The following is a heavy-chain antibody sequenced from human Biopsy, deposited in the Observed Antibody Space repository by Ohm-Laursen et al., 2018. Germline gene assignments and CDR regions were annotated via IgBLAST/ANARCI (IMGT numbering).Heavy chain of an antibody. CDR2: ISHTGYT. V-gene: IGHV4-59*11. D-gene: IGHD4-23*01. Sequence: TLSLTCTVSGGSFTGHYWTWIRQPPGKGLEWIGHISHTGYTSYKSSLKSRVTISLDTSREHFSLRLTSLAAADTAVYYCARGSNEYGGLYSPHWGQGTLVTVSS. J-gene: IGHJ4*02. CDR1: GGSFTGHY. CDR3: ARGSNEYGGLYSPH.